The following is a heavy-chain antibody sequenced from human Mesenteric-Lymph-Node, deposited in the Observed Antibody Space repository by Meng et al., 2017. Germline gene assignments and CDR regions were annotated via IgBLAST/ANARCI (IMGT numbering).Heavy chain of an antibody. V-gene: IGHV3-23*01. CDR1: GFTFSSYA. CDR2: ISGSGGST. CDR3: ARYFDFL. D-gene: IGHD3-9*01. J-gene: IGHJ4*02. Sequence: GGSLRLSCAASGFTFSSYAMSWVRQAPGKGLEWVSGISGSGGSTYYADSVKGRLTISRDNSKNLLYLQMNSLRVEDTAVYYCARYFDFLWGQGTLVTVSS.